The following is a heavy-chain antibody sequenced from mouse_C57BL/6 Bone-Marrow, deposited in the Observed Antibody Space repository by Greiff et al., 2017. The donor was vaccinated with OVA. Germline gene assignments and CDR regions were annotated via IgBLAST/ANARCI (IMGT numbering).Heavy chain of an antibody. CDR2: IYPGDGDT. CDR3: AKAMEY. J-gene: IGHJ2*01. V-gene: IGHV1-82*01. D-gene: IGHD2-3*01. CDR1: GYAFSSSW. Sequence: VQLQQSGPELVKPGASVKISCKASGYAFSSSWMNWVKQRPGKGLEWIGRIYPGDGDTNYNGKFKGKATLTADKSSSTAYMPLSSLTSAASAVSFCAKAMEYWGQGTTLTVGS.